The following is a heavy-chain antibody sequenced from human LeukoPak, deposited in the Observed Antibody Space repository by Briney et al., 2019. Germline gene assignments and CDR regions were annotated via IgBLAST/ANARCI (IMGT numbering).Heavy chain of an antibody. CDR1: GYTFTGYY. J-gene: IGHJ4*02. V-gene: IGHV1-2*02. D-gene: IGHD3-22*01. Sequence: GASLKVSCKASGYTFTGYYMHWVRQAPGQGLEWMGWINPNSGGTNYAQKFQGRVTMTRDTSTSTAYMELSRLRSDDTAVSYCARGDSSPYYYFDYWGQGTLVTVSS. CDR3: ARGDSSPYYYFDY. CDR2: INPNSGGT.